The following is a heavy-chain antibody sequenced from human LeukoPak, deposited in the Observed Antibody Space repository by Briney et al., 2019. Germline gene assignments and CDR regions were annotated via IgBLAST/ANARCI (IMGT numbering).Heavy chain of an antibody. J-gene: IGHJ4*02. Sequence: ASVKVSCKASGYTFTGYYIHWVRQAPGQGLEWMGWINPNSGVTNYAHKFQGRVTMTGDTSIRTAYVELSRLRSDDTAVYYCARGSGEFDYWGQGTLVTVSS. D-gene: IGHD3-16*01. CDR2: INPNSGVT. CDR3: ARGSGEFDY. CDR1: GYTFTGYY. V-gene: IGHV1-2*02.